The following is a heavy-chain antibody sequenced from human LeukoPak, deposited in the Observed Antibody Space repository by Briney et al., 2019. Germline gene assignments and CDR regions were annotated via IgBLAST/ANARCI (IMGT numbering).Heavy chain of an antibody. CDR2: INPNSGGT. Sequence: ASVKVSCKASGYTFTGYYMHRARQAPGQGLEWMGWINPNSGGTNYAQKFQGRVTMTRDTSISTAYMELSRLRSDDTAVYYCARDDPYYYDSSGYYSFDYWGQGTLVTVSS. CDR1: GYTFTGYY. V-gene: IGHV1-2*02. J-gene: IGHJ4*02. D-gene: IGHD3-22*01. CDR3: ARDDPYYYDSSGYYSFDY.